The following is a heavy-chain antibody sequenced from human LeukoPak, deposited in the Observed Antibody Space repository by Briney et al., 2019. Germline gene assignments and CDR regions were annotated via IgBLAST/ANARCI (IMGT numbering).Heavy chain of an antibody. D-gene: IGHD2-21*01. J-gene: IGHJ5*02. CDR3: ASEGDYKFGYFS. CDR2: IKKEAGSAE. CDR1: GFTFSSYW. V-gene: IGHV3-7*01. Sequence: GGSLRLSCAASGFTFSSYWMSWVRQAPGKGLEWVANIKKEAGSAENYVDSVKGRFTISRDNAKNSVYLQMNSLRVEDTAVYYCASEGDYKFGYFSWGQGTLVTVSS.